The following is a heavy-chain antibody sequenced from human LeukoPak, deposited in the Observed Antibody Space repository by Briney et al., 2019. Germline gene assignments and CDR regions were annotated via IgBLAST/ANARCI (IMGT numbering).Heavy chain of an antibody. Sequence: SVKVSCKASGFTFTNYDINWVRQAPGQGLEWMGGIIPIFGTANYAQKFQGRVTITADESTSTAYMELSSLRSEDTAVYYCAAGYSSSWSAFDYWGQGTLVTVSS. D-gene: IGHD6-13*01. CDR3: AAGYSSSWSAFDY. CDR1: GFTFTNYD. V-gene: IGHV1-69*13. CDR2: IIPIFGTA. J-gene: IGHJ4*02.